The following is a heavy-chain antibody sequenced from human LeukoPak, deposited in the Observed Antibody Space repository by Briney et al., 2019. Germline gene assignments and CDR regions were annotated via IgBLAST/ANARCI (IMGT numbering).Heavy chain of an antibody. D-gene: IGHD5-12*01. CDR1: GFTFSNYD. CDR3: ARVRDDGYDFDY. Sequence: GGSLRLSCAASGFTFSNYDMHWVRQATGKGLEWVSAIGNAGDTYYPGSVKGRFTISRENAKNSLYLQMNSLRAGDTAVYYCARVRDDGYDFDYWGQGTLVTVSS. V-gene: IGHV3-13*01. CDR2: IGNAGDT. J-gene: IGHJ4*02.